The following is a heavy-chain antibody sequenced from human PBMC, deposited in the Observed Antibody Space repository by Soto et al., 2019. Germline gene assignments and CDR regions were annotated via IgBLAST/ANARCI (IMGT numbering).Heavy chain of an antibody. D-gene: IGHD3-3*01. CDR3: ARDRSITIYGVVTGPYYYSMEI. J-gene: IGHJ6*02. CDR1: GFTFSSYS. Sequence: RLSCAASGFTFSSYSMNWVRQAPGKGLEWVSYISSSSSTIYYADSVKGRFTISRDNAKNSLYLQMNSLRDGDTAVYYCARDRSITIYGVVTGPYYYSMEIWGQGPTITVSS. CDR2: ISSSSSTI. V-gene: IGHV3-48*02.